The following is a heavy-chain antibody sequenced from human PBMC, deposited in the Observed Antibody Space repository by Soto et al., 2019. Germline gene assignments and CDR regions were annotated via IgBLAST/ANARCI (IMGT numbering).Heavy chain of an antibody. J-gene: IGHJ2*01. CDR2: IFSNDEK. CDR1: GFSLSNERMG. CDR3: ARIMYNDYVHGDLEL. D-gene: IGHD4-17*01. Sequence: QVTLKESGPVLVNPTETLTLTCTVSGFSLSNERMGVSWIRQPPGKALEWLAHIFSNDEKSYSTSLKSSLTIPKDTSKSQVVLTMPNMDPVDTATYHCARIMYNDYVHGDLELWGRGTLVTVSS. V-gene: IGHV2-26*01.